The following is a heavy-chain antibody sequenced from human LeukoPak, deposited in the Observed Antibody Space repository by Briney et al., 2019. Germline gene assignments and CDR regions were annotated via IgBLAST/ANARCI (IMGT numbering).Heavy chain of an antibody. J-gene: IGHJ4*02. CDR3: ARYPFDGYNYYFDY. Sequence: SETLSLTCTVSGGSISSYYWSWVRQPPGKGLEWIGYIYYSGSTKYNPSLKSRVTISVDTSKNQFSLRLSSVTAADTAVYYCARYPFDGYNYYFDYWGQGTLVTVSS. V-gene: IGHV4-59*01. CDR2: IYYSGST. D-gene: IGHD5-24*01. CDR1: GGSISSYY.